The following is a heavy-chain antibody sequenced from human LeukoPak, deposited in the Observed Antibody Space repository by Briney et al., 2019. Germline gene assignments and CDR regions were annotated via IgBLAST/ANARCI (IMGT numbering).Heavy chain of an antibody. J-gene: IGHJ6*02. CDR1: GGSITGYY. D-gene: IGHD6-19*01. V-gene: IGHV4-34*01. CDR2: INHSGST. Sequence: SETLSLTCTVSGGSITGYYWSWIRQPPGKGLEWIGEINHSGSTNYNPSLKSRVTISVDTSKNQFSLKLSSVTATDTAVYYCARGRRGLLTYYYYGMDVWGQGTTVTVSS. CDR3: ARGRRGLLTYYYYGMDV.